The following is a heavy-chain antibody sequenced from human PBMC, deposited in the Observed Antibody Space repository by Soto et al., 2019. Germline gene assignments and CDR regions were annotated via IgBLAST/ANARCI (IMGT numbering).Heavy chain of an antibody. Sequence: ASVKVSCKASGGTFSSYAISWVRQAPGQGLEWMGGIIPIFGTANYAQKFQGRVTITADESTSTAYMELSSLRSEDTAVYYCARLNLQLWSRVGAFDIWGQGTMVSVSS. V-gene: IGHV1-69*13. CDR1: GGTFSSYA. D-gene: IGHD5-18*01. CDR2: IIPIFGTA. CDR3: ARLNLQLWSRVGAFDI. J-gene: IGHJ3*02.